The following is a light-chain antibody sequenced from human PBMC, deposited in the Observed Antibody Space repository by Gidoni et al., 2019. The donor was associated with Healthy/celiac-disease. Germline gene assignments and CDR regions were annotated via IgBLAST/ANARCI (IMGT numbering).Light chain of an antibody. V-gene: IGKV1-5*03. CDR1: QSISSW. Sequence: DIQMTQSPSTLSASVGDRVPITCRASQSISSWLAWYQQKPGKAPKLLIYKASSLESGVPSRFSGSGSGTEFTLTISSLPPDDFATYYCQQYNSWWTFGQGTKVEIK. CDR2: KAS. J-gene: IGKJ1*01. CDR3: QQYNSWWT.